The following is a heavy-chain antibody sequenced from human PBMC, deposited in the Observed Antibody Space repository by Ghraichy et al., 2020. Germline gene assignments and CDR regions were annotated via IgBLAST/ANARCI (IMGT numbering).Heavy chain of an antibody. CDR1: GFTFSNAW. D-gene: IGHD1-7*01. J-gene: IGHJ4*02. CDR2: IKSKTDGGTT. V-gene: IGHV3-15*01. Sequence: GESLNISCAASGFTFSNAWMSWVRQAPGKGLEWVGRIKSKTDGGTTDYAAPVKGRFTISRDDSKNTLYLQMNSLKTEDTAVYYCTTGGHGITGTTTLHDAPHFDYWGQGTLVTVSS. CDR3: TTGGHGITGTTTLHDAPHFDY.